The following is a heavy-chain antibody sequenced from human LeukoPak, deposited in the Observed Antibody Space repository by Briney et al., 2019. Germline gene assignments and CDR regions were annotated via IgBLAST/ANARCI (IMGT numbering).Heavy chain of an antibody. CDR3: ASLLAVAGTGDY. Sequence: GGSLRLSCAASGFTFSSYAMSWVRQAPGKGLEWVSAISGSGGSTYYADSVKGRFTISRDNSKNTLYLQMNSLRAEDTAVYYCASLLAVAGTGDYWGQGTLVAVSS. D-gene: IGHD6-19*01. CDR1: GFTFSSYA. J-gene: IGHJ4*02. V-gene: IGHV3-23*01. CDR2: ISGSGGST.